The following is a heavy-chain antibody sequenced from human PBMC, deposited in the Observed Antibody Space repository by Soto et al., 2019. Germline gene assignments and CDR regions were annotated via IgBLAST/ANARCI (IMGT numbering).Heavy chain of an antibody. V-gene: IGHV3-30*18. CDR3: AKDYCSGGSCYFGYFYY. Sequence: SLRLSCAASGFTFSSYGMHWVRQAPGKGLEWVAVISYDGSNKYYADSVKGRFTISRDNSKNTLYLQMNSLRAEDTAVYYCAKDYCSGGSCYFGYFYYWGQGTLVTV. CDR1: GFTFSSYG. CDR2: ISYDGSNK. D-gene: IGHD2-15*01. J-gene: IGHJ4*02.